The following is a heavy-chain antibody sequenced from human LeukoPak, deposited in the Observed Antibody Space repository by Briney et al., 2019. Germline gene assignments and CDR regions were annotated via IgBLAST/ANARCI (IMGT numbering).Heavy chain of an antibody. CDR1: GGSISSYY. Sequence: SETLSLTCTVSGGSISSYYWSWIRQPPGKGLEWIGYIYYSGSTNYNPSLKSRVTISVDTSKNQFSLKLSSVTAADTAVYYCARGFKVMDNFDYWGQGTLVTVSS. D-gene: IGHD3-16*01. J-gene: IGHJ4*02. CDR2: IYYSGST. CDR3: ARGFKVMDNFDY. V-gene: IGHV4-59*01.